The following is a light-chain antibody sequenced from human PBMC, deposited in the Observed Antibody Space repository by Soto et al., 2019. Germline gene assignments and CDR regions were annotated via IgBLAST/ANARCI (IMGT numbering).Light chain of an antibody. Sequence: DIQINQSRSTLAASVGDRVSLNCRASQNINNYLNWYQQKPGRAPKLLIYAASSLQSGVPSRFSGSGSGTDFTLTISSLQPEDFATYYCQQSYSSPITFGQGTRLEIK. CDR3: QQSYSSPIT. J-gene: IGKJ5*01. CDR1: QNINNY. CDR2: AAS. V-gene: IGKV1-39*01.